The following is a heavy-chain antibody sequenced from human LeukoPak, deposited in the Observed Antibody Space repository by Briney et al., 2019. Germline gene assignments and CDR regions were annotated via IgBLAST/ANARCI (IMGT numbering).Heavy chain of an antibody. J-gene: IGHJ4*02. D-gene: IGHD6-13*01. CDR1: GGSFSGYY. CDR2: INHSGST. V-gene: IGHV4-34*01. Sequence: SETLSLTCAVYGGSFSGYYWSWIRQPPGKGLEWIGEINHSGSTNNNPSLKSRVTISVDTSKNQFSLKLSSVTAADTAVYYCARGPQNSSSWSYYFDYWGQGTLVTVSS. CDR3: ARGPQNSSSWSYYFDY.